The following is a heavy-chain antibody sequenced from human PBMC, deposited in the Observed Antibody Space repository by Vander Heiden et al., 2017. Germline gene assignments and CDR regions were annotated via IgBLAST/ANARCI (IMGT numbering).Heavy chain of an antibody. J-gene: IGHJ6*02. D-gene: IGHD3-10*01. CDR2: IYYSGST. V-gene: IGHV4-59*08. Sequence: QVQLQESGPGLVKPSETLSLTCTVSGGSISGYYWSWIRQPPGKGLEWIGYIYYSGSTNYNPPLKSRVTISVDTSKNQFSLKLSSVTAADTAVYYCAAGEGVMDVWGQGTTVTVSS. CDR3: AAGEGVMDV. CDR1: GGSISGYY.